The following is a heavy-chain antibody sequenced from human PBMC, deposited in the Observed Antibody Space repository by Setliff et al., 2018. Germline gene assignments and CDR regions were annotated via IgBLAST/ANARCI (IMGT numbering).Heavy chain of an antibody. D-gene: IGHD1-26*01. V-gene: IGHV1-24*01. J-gene: IGHJ4*02. CDR1: GYTLTELS. CDR3: ASYRQDVNY. CDR2: FDPEDGET. Sequence: ASVKVSCKVSGYTLTELSMHWVRQAPGKGLEWMGGFDPEDGETIYAQKFQGRVTITEDTSTDTAYMELSSLRSEDTAVYYCASYRQDVNYWGQGTLVTVSS.